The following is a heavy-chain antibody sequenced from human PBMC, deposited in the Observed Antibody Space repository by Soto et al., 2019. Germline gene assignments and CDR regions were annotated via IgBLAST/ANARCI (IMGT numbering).Heavy chain of an antibody. CDR3: ARPRGGIDAFDI. D-gene: IGHD3-16*01. V-gene: IGHV3-74*01. J-gene: IGHJ3*02. Sequence: GGSLRLSCAASGFTFSSYWMSWVRQAPGKGLVWVSRINSDGSSTSYADSVKGRFTISRDNAKNTLYLQMNSLRAEDTAVYYCARPRGGIDAFDIWGQGTMVTVSS. CDR2: INSDGSST. CDR1: GFTFSSYW.